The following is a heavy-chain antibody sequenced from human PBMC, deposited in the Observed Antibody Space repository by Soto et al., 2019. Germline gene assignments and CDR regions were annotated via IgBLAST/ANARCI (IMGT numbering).Heavy chain of an antibody. CDR1: GGTFSSYT. CDR3: ARARVPAAETHAFDI. D-gene: IGHD2-2*01. J-gene: IGHJ3*02. CDR2: IIPILGIA. V-gene: IGHV1-69*02. Sequence: QVQLVQSGAEVKKPGSSVKVSCKASGGTFSSYTISWVRQAPGQGLEWMGRIIPILGIANYAQKFQGRVTITADKSTSTAYMELSRLRSEDTAVYYCARARVPAAETHAFDIWGQGTMVTVSS.